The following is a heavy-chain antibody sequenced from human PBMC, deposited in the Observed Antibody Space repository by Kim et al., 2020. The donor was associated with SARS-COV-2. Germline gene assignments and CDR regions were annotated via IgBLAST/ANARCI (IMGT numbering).Heavy chain of an antibody. CDR2: IYYSGST. J-gene: IGHJ5*02. D-gene: IGHD2-21*01. Sequence: SETLSLTCTVSGGSISSYYWSWIRQPPGKGLEWIGYIYYSGSTNYNPSLKSRVTISVDTSKNQFSLKLSSVTAADTAVYYCARGIYYNWFDPWGQGTLVTVSS. CDR1: GGSISSYY. V-gene: IGHV4-59*13. CDR3: ARGIYYNWFDP.